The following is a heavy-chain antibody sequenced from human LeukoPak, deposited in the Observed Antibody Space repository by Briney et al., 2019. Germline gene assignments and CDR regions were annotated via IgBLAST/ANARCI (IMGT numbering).Heavy chain of an antibody. CDR1: GFTFGSYG. CDR2: ISFDRSHE. J-gene: IGHJ4*02. D-gene: IGHD1-26*01. Sequence: PGGSLRLSCAASGFTFGSYGMHWVRQAPGKGLEWVAFISFDRSHEYYGDSMRGRFTISRDNSKNTLHLQMNSLRAEDTAVYYCAREFGSGSYYYWGQGTLVTVSS. CDR3: AREFGSGSYYY. V-gene: IGHV3-33*01.